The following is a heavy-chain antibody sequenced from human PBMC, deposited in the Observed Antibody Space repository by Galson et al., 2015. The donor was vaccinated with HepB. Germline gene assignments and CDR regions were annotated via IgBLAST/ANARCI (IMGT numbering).Heavy chain of an antibody. J-gene: IGHJ5*02. Sequence: SVKVSCKASGYTFTSYYMHWVRQAPGQGLEWMGIINPSGGSTSYAQKLQGRVTMTRDTSTSTVYMELSSLRSEDTAVYYCARGGKEVVVPAAILSFGTGWFDPWGQGTLVTVSS. CDR1: GYTFTSYY. V-gene: IGHV1-46*04. CDR2: INPSGGST. CDR3: ARGGKEVVVPAAILSFGTGWFDP. D-gene: IGHD2-2*02.